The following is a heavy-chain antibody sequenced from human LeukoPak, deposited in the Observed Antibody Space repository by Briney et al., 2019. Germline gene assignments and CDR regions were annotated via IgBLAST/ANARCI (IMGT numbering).Heavy chain of an antibody. CDR2: ISGSGGST. CDR1: GFTFSSYG. Sequence: GGSLRHSCAASGFTFSSYGMSWVRQAPGKGLEWVSAISGSGGSTYYADSVKGRFTISRDNAKNSLYLHMSSLRAEDTALYYCARRAGAYSHPYDYWGQGTLVTVSS. J-gene: IGHJ4*02. D-gene: IGHD4/OR15-4a*01. V-gene: IGHV3-23*01. CDR3: ARRAGAYSHPYDY.